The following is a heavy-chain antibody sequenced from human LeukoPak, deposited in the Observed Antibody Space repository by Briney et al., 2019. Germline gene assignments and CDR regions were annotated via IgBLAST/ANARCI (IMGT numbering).Heavy chain of an antibody. J-gene: IGHJ4*02. Sequence: GASVKVSCKASGYTFTSYDINWVRQATGQGLEWMGWMNPNSGNTGYAQKFQGRVTMTRNTSISTAYMELSSLRSEDTAVYYCATDSTHYYDSSGSSFDYWGQGTLVTVSS. D-gene: IGHD3-22*01. CDR3: ATDSTHYYDSSGSSFDY. CDR1: GYTFTSYD. CDR2: MNPNSGNT. V-gene: IGHV1-8*01.